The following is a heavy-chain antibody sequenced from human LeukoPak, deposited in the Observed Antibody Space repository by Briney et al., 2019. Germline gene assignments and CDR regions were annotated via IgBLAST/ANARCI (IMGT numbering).Heavy chain of an antibody. CDR1: GYNFTTDY. CDR2: HYTGGSDI. Sequence: GESLKISCKASGYNFTTDYIAWVRQMPGKGLEWMGIHYTGGSDIRYSPSFQGQVTMSADKSISTAYLQWSSLKASDTATYYCARGMYYDILTGSYYNWFDPWGQGTLVTVSS. CDR3: ARGMYYDILTGSYYNWFDP. V-gene: IGHV5-51*01. D-gene: IGHD3-9*01. J-gene: IGHJ5*02.